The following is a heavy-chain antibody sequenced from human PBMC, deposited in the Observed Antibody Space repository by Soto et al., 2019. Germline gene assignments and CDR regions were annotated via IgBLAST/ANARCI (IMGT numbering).Heavy chain of an antibody. CDR2: IIPILGIA. J-gene: IGHJ4*02. CDR1: GGTFSSYT. CDR3: ARDLIDSSGYPDY. V-gene: IGHV1-69*08. Sequence: QVQLVQSGAEVKKPGSSVKVSCKASGGTFSSYTISWVRQAPGQGLEWMGRIIPILGIANYAQKFQGRVTITAEKSTSTAYMELSSLRSEDTAVYYCARDLIDSSGYPDYWGQGTLVTVSS. D-gene: IGHD3-22*01.